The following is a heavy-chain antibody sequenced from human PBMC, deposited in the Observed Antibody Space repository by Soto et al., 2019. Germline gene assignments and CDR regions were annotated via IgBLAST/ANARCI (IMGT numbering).Heavy chain of an antibody. CDR1: GFTFGTYA. CDR3: AKFRGTSYSYYYMDV. Sequence: EVQLLESGGGLVQPGGSLRLSCAASGFTFGTYAMKWLRQAPGRGLECVSFISGSGRTTYYADSVKGRFTVSRDNSKNTMYLQMNSRTAEDTALYSCAKFRGTSYSYYYMDVWGKGTTVTVSS. CDR2: ISGSGRTT. V-gene: IGHV3-23*01. D-gene: IGHD3-16*01. J-gene: IGHJ6*03.